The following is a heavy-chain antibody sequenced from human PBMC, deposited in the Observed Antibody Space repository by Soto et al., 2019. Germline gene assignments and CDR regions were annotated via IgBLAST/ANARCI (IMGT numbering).Heavy chain of an antibody. J-gene: IGHJ6*02. CDR2: ISGSGGST. CDR3: AKSAASTPPESYCSSTSCFYYYGMDV. Sequence: EVQLLESGGGLVQPGGSLRLSCAASGFTFSSYAMSWVRQAPGKGLEWVSAISGSGGSTYYADSVKGRFTISRDNSKNTLYLQMNSLRAEDTAVYYCAKSAASTPPESYCSSTSCFYYYGMDVWGQGTTVTVSS. V-gene: IGHV3-23*01. CDR1: GFTFSSYA. D-gene: IGHD2-2*01.